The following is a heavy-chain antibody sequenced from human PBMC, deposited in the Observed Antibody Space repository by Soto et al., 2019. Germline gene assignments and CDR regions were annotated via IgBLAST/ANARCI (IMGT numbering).Heavy chain of an antibody. J-gene: IGHJ2*01. CDR2: IRGDGSCT. D-gene: IGHD6-13*01. V-gene: IGHV3-74*01. CDR1: GFTFSDYW. CDR3: ARVAVAAPRSWYFDL. Sequence: EVQLVESGGGLVQPGGSRRLSCAASGFTFSDYWMHWFRQAPGKGLVWVSSIRGDGSCTSHADSVKGRLTISRDNAKDKLYLPMNSLTVEDTAIYYCARVAVAAPRSWYFDLWGRGTLVTVSS.